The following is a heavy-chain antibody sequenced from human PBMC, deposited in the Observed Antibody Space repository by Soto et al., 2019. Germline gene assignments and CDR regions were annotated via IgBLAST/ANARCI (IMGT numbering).Heavy chain of an antibody. D-gene: IGHD2-21*02. CDR2: ISSSGDNI. J-gene: IGHJ4*02. CDR3: ARLPKGSLVTA. CDR1: GLSFSDHS. V-gene: IGHV3-48*02. Sequence: VQLVESGGGLVYPGGSLTLSCVGSGLSFSDHSMNWVRRAPGKGLQWVSYISSSGDNIHYADSVKGRFTVYRDNAKNTLFLRMNCVRDDATAMYYCARLPKGSLVTAWGQGTLVSVSS.